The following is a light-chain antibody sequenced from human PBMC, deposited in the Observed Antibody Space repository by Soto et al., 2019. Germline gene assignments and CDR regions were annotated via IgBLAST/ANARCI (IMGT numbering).Light chain of an antibody. V-gene: IGKV1-5*03. J-gene: IGKJ1*01. CDR2: KAT. Sequence: DIQMTQSPSSLSASVGDRVTITCRASQSISSWLAWYQQKPGQAPKLLIYKATNLQTGVASRFSGSGSGTEFSLTISSLQPEDFATYYCLQHNSYSWTFGQGTKVEIK. CDR3: LQHNSYSWT. CDR1: QSISSW.